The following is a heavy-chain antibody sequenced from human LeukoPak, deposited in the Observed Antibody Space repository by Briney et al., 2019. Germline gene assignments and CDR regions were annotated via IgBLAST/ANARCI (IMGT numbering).Heavy chain of an antibody. Sequence: ASVKVSCKVSGYTLTELSMHWVRQAPGRGLEWMGWINPKNAGTNYAQKFQGRVTMTRDTSTGTAYMELSRLRSDDSAVYYCARTLYIAAAPGGFDYWGQGTLVAVSS. CDR1: GYTLTELS. V-gene: IGHV1-2*02. J-gene: IGHJ4*02. CDR3: ARTLYIAAAPGGFDY. CDR2: INPKNAGT. D-gene: IGHD6-13*01.